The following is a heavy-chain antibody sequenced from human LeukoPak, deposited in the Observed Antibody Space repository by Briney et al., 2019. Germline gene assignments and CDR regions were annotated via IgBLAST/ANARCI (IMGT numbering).Heavy chain of an antibody. Sequence: SETLSLTCPVYGGSFSGYYWSWIRQPPGKGLEWIGEISHSGSTNYNPSLKSRVTISVDTSKNQFSLKLSSVTAADTAVYYCARGIRRSSGYYRYCYYMDVWGKGTTVTVSS. V-gene: IGHV4-34*01. J-gene: IGHJ6*03. CDR3: ARGIRRSSGYYRYCYYMDV. CDR1: GGSFSGYY. CDR2: ISHSGST. D-gene: IGHD3-22*01.